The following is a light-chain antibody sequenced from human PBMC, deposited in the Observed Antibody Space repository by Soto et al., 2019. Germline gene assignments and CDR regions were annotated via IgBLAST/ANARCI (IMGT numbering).Light chain of an antibody. Sequence: EIVLTQSPATLSLSPGERATLSCRASQSVSSYLAWYQQKPGQAPRLLIYDASARATGIPARFSGSGSGTDFPLPIRSLEPEDFAVYYCQQRSNWPGTFGQGTKLEIK. CDR1: QSVSSY. V-gene: IGKV3-11*01. CDR2: DAS. CDR3: QQRSNWPGT. J-gene: IGKJ2*01.